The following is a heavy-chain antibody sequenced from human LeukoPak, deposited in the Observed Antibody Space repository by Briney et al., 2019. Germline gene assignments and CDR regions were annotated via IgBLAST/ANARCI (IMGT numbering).Heavy chain of an antibody. CDR1: GYTFTGYY. CDR2: ISAYNGNT. Sequence: ASVKVSCKASGYTFTGYYMHWVRQAPGQGLEWMGWISAYNGNTNYAQKLQGRVTMTTDTSTSTAYMELRSLRSDDTAVYYCASGGSDSSGYYKRSDYWGQGTLVTVSS. D-gene: IGHD3-22*01. CDR3: ASGGSDSSGYYKRSDY. J-gene: IGHJ4*02. V-gene: IGHV1-18*04.